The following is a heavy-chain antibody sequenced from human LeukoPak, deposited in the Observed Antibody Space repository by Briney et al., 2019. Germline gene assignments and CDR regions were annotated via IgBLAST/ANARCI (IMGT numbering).Heavy chain of an antibody. CDR3: ARGTYDSSGPADY. CDR2: IKQDGSEK. J-gene: IGHJ4*02. D-gene: IGHD3-22*01. CDR1: GFTFSSYW. V-gene: IGHV3-7*03. Sequence: GGSLRLSCAASGFTFSSYWMSWVRQAPGKGLEWVANIKQDGSEKYYVDSVKGRFTISRDNAKNSLYLQMNSLRAEDTALYYCARGTYDSSGPADYWGQGTLVTVSS.